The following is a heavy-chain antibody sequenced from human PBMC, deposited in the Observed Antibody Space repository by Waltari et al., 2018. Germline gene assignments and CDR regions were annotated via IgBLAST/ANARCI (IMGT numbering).Heavy chain of an antibody. Sequence: QVQLVQSGAEVKKPGSSVKVSCKASGGTFSSYAISWVRQAPGQGLEWMGRIIPIFGTANYAQKFQGRVTITADKSTSTAYMELSSLRSEDTAVYYCARDRRAAAALGENGMDVWGQGTTVTVSS. CDR1: GGTFSSYA. J-gene: IGHJ6*02. CDR3: ARDRRAAAALGENGMDV. D-gene: IGHD6-13*01. V-gene: IGHV1-69*08. CDR2: IIPIFGTA.